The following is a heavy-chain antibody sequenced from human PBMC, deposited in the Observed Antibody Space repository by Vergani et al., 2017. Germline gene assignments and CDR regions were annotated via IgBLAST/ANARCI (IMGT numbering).Heavy chain of an antibody. J-gene: IGHJ4*02. CDR3: AKVDKYYYGSGDRGY. CDR1: GFTFSSYA. Sequence: EVQLLESGGGLVQPGGSLRLSCAASGFTFSSYAMSWVRQAPGKGLEWVPAISGSGGSTYYADSVKGRFTISRDNSKNTLYLQMNSLRAEDTAVYYCAKVDKYYYGSGDRGYWGQGTLVTVSS. CDR2: ISGSGGST. D-gene: IGHD3-10*01. V-gene: IGHV3-23*01.